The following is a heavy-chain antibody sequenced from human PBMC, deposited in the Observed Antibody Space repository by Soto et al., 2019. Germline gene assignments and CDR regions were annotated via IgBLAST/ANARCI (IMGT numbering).Heavy chain of an antibody. CDR3: SRDSSGVTSYFDS. V-gene: IGHV3-33*01. D-gene: IGHD3-10*01. CDR1: GFSFRSHG. J-gene: IGHJ4*02. Sequence: QVQLVESGGGVVQPGRSLRLSCAASGFSFRSHGMHWVRQAPGKVLEWVAVIWYDGSKKYYADSVKGRFTISRDNSKNTLYLEMYGLRAEDTSVYYCSRDSSGVTSYFDSWGQGSLVTVSS. CDR2: IWYDGSKK.